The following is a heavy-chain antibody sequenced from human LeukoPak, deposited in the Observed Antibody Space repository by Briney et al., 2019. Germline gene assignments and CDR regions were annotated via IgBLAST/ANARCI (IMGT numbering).Heavy chain of an antibody. D-gene: IGHD2-15*01. J-gene: IGHJ3*02. CDR3: AKDRRCSGGSCYYDASDI. V-gene: IGHV3-21*01. CDR2: ISSSSSYI. Sequence: GGSLRLSCAASGFTFSSYSMNWVRQAPGKGLEWVSSISSSSSYIYYADSVKGRFTISRDNAKNSLYLQMNSLRAEDTAVYYCAKDRRCSGGSCYYDASDIWGQGTMVTVSS. CDR1: GFTFSSYS.